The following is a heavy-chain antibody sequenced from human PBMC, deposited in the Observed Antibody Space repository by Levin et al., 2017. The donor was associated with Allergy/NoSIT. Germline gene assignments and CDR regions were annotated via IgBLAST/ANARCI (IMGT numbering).Heavy chain of an antibody. CDR2: ISSSGSTI. Sequence: PGESLKISCAASGFTFSDYYMSWIRQAPGKGLEWVSYISSSGSTIYYADSVKGRFTISRDNAKNSLYLQMNSLRAEDTAVYYCARGLEDFWSGYYGGWAEFDYWGQGTLVTVSS. V-gene: IGHV3-11*01. D-gene: IGHD3-3*01. J-gene: IGHJ4*02. CDR3: ARGLEDFWSGYYGGWAEFDY. CDR1: GFTFSDYY.